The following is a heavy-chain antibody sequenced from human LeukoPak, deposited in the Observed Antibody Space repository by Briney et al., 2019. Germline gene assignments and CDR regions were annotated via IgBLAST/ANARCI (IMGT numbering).Heavy chain of an antibody. CDR1: GGSFSGYY. CDR3: ALFASCDFWSGYSDHAYMDV. CDR2: INHSGST. Sequence: PSETLSLTCAVYGGSFSGYYWSWIRQPPGKGLEWIGEINHSGSTNYNPSLKSRVTISVDTSKNQFSLKLSSVTAARTAVYYCALFASCDFWSGYSDHAYMDVWGKETTVTVS. V-gene: IGHV4-34*01. J-gene: IGHJ6*03. D-gene: IGHD3-3*01.